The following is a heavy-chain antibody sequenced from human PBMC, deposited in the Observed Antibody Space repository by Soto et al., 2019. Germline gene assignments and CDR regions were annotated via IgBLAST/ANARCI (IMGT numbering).Heavy chain of an antibody. CDR1: GGSISSSHR. D-gene: IGHD5-18*01. Sequence: PXERLSLPCAVSGGSISSSHRGSWVRQPPGKGREWIVEIYHSGSTNYNPSLKSRVTISADKSKNQFSLKLSSVTAADTAVYYCARDFRADTAMRCNYYYYGMDVWGQGTTVTVPS. J-gene: IGHJ6*02. V-gene: IGHV4-4*02. CDR3: ARDFRADTAMRCNYYYYGMDV. CDR2: IYHSGST.